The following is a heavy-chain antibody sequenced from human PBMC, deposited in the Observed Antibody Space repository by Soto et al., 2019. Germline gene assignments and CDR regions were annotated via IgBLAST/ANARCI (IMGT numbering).Heavy chain of an antibody. V-gene: IGHV2-5*01. CDR1: GFSFTTAGVA. Sequence: QITLQESGPTLVKPTQTLTLTCTFSGFSFTTAGVAVGWIRQTPGGALEWLTLIYYNDDRRFSPSLKTRLTITGDTSKNQVFLSLTNVDPGGTATYFCAHSDGGYEIIYFDFWGQGIPVTVSS. J-gene: IGHJ4*02. D-gene: IGHD5-12*01. CDR2: IYYNDDR. CDR3: AHSDGGYEIIYFDF.